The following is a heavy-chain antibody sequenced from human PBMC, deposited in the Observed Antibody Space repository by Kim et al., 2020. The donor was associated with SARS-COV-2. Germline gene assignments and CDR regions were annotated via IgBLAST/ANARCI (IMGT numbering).Heavy chain of an antibody. D-gene: IGHD3-22*01. Sequence: ASVKVSCKASGYIFTDYDMHWVRQAPGKGLEWMGRFYTSDGRTTYAEKVQGRVTMTGDTFTSTVYMELSSLRSEDTAVYYCARIFSSRYPDGLDVWGQGTTVIVSS. CDR1: GYIFTDYD. CDR2: FYTSDGRT. CDR3: ARIFSSRYPDGLDV. J-gene: IGHJ6*02. V-gene: IGHV1-46*01.